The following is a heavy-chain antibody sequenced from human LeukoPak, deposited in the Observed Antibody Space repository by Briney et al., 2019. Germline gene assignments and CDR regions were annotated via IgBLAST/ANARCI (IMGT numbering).Heavy chain of an antibody. V-gene: IGHV3-23*01. J-gene: IGHJ4*02. D-gene: IGHD3-9*01. CDR1: GFAFSSYD. CDR2: ISVSGGST. CDR3: ARGLDILTGPPGH. Sequence: GGSLRLSCAASGFAFSSYDMSWVRQAPGKGLEWVSVISVSGGSTYYADSVKGRFTVSRDNSKNTLYLQMNSLRAEDTAVYYCARGLDILTGPPGHWGQGTLVTVSS.